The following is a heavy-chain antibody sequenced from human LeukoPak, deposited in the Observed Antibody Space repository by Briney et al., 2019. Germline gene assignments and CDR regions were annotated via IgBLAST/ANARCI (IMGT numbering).Heavy chain of an antibody. CDR2: TYYRSKWYN. D-gene: IGHD3-10*01. V-gene: IGHV6-1*01. CDR3: ARDVSNGYGSGSYYKRVNWFDP. CDR1: GDSVSSNSAA. J-gene: IGHJ5*02. Sequence: SQTLSLTCAISGDSVSSNSAAWNWIRQSPSRGLEWLGRTYYRSKWYNDYAVSVKSRITINPDTSKNQFSLQLNSVTPEDTAVYYCARDVSNGYGSGSYYKRVNWFDPWGQGTLVTVSS.